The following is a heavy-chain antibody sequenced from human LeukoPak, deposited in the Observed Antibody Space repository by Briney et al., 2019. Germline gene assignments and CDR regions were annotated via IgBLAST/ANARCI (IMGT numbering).Heavy chain of an antibody. CDR2: IYSGGST. CDR1: GFTVSSNY. D-gene: IGHD3-10*01. J-gene: IGHJ4*02. Sequence: GGALRLSCGASGFTVSSNYMSWVRQAPGKGLEGVAIIYSGGSTYYADSVKGRFTISRDNSKNTLYLQMNSLRAEDTAVYYCARVGYGSGSYYNLYHFDYWGQGTLVTVSS. V-gene: IGHV3-66*01. CDR3: ARVGYGSGSYYNLYHFDY.